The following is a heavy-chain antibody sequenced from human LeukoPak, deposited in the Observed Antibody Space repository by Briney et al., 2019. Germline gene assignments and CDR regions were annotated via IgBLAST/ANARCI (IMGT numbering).Heavy chain of an antibody. CDR1: GGTFSSYA. D-gene: IGHD2-2*01. Sequence: VASVKVSCKASGGTFSSYAISWVRQAPGQGLEWMGRIIPIFGTANYAQKFQGRVTITTDESTSTAYMELSSLRSEDTAVYYCARLGRYCSSTSCSYKPTVYYYYYYMDVWGKGTTVTVSS. J-gene: IGHJ6*03. V-gene: IGHV1-69*05. CDR2: IIPIFGTA. CDR3: ARLGRYCSSTSCSYKPTVYYYYYYMDV.